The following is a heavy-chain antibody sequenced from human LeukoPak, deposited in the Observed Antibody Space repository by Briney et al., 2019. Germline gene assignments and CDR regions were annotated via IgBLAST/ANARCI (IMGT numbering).Heavy chain of an antibody. CDR3: AKSNGYGLIDI. CDR2: IYHSGST. V-gene: IGHV4-4*02. D-gene: IGHD3-22*01. J-gene: IGHJ3*02. CDR1: GGSISSSNW. Sequence: SGTLSLTCAVSGGSISSSNWWSWVRQPPGQGLEWTGEIYHSGSTNYNPSLKSRVTISVDTSRNQFSLKLNSVTAADTAVYYCAKSNGYGLIDIWGQGTMVTVSS.